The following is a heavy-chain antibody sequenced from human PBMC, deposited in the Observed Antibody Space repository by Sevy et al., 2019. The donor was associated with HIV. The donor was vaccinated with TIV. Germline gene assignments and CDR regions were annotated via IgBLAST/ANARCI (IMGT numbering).Heavy chain of an antibody. CDR1: GGSITSLS. CDR3: AGENAWGRGYS. CDR2: IYYNGHI. D-gene: IGHD1-26*01. J-gene: IGHJ4*02. Sequence: SETLSLTCTVSGGSITSLSWNWIRQPPGKGLEWIANIYYNGHINYNPSLKSRVTFTLDTSTNQFSLRLSSVTAADTAMYYCAGENAWGRGYSWGQGTLVTVSS. V-gene: IGHV4-59*08.